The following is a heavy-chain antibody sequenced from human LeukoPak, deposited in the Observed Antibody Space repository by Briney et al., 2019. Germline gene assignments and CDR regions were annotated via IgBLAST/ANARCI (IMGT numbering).Heavy chain of an antibody. V-gene: IGHV3-7*01. Sequence: PGGSLRLSCAASGFTFSGRWMSWLRQAPGKGLEWVANINQDGTDKYYVDSVKGRFTISRDNAKNSLYLQMNSLRDEDTAVYYCARYFGDPQGMDVWGQGTTVTVSS. CDR3: ARYFGDPQGMDV. CDR1: GFTFSGRW. CDR2: INQDGTDK. D-gene: IGHD3-10*01. J-gene: IGHJ6*02.